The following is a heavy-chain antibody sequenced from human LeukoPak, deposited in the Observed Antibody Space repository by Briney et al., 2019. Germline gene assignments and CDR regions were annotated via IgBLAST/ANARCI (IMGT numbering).Heavy chain of an antibody. CDR1: GFNFRAYA. CDR2: LSRGGSTT. J-gene: IGHJ4*02. CDR3: AKEQRIRHCSEGVCTEGYYFDY. D-gene: IGHD2-8*01. Sequence: GGSLRLSCGASGFNFRAYAMSWVRQAPGQGLEWVSGLSRGGSTTNYADSVKGRFTVSRDRSTNTVFLQMNSLRPEDTALYYCAKEQRIRHCSEGVCTEGYYFDYWGQGTLVTVSS. V-gene: IGHV3-23*01.